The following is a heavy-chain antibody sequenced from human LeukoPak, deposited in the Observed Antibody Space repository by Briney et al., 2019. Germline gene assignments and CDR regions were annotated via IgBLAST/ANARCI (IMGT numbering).Heavy chain of an antibody. CDR1: GGSFSGYY. D-gene: IGHD3-9*01. V-gene: IGHV4-34*01. J-gene: IGHJ4*02. CDR3: ARSEYDIWTGFYTRAFNY. Sequence: SETLSLTCAVYGGSFSGYYWSWIRQPPGKGLEWIGEINHSGSTNYNPSLKSRVTISVDSSKNQFSLKLTSVTAADTAVYYCARSEYDIWTGFYTRAFNYWGQGTLVTVSS. CDR2: INHSGST.